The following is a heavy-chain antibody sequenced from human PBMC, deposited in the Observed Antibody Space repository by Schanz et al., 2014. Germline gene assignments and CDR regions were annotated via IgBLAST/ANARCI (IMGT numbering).Heavy chain of an antibody. Sequence: EVQLMESGGCLVQPGGSLRLSCAASGFTFSVYWMHWVRQPPGEGLVSVSRISGDGTTTSYADSVKGRFTISRDNAKNTVYLQMNSLRAEDTALYFCATDYSGGGCHIWGQGTMVTVSS. CDR1: GFTFSVYW. D-gene: IGHD6-19*01. CDR2: ISGDGTTT. CDR3: ATDYSGGGCHI. V-gene: IGHV3-74*02. J-gene: IGHJ3*02.